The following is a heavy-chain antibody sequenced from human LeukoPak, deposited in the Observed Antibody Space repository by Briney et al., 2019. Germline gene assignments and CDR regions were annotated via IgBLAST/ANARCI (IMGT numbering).Heavy chain of an antibody. CDR3: ARVGGLGIPY. CDR2: IYTSGST. CDR1: GGSISSGSYY. Sequence: SETLSLTCTVSGGSISSGSYYWSWIRQPAGEGLEWIGRIYTSGSTNYNPSLKSRVTISVDTSKNQFSLKLSSVTAADTAVYYCARVGGLGIPYWGQGTLVTVSS. V-gene: IGHV4-61*02. J-gene: IGHJ4*02. D-gene: IGHD7-27*01.